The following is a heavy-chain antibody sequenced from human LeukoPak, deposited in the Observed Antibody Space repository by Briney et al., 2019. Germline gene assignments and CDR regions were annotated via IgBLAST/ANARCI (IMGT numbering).Heavy chain of an antibody. CDR1: GFTLSSHA. CDR2: INDNGYST. V-gene: IGHV3-23*01. CDR3: ATRIVPVSYGMDV. D-gene: IGHD1-26*01. J-gene: IGHJ6*02. Sequence: GGSLRLSCAASGFTLSSHAMTWVRQAPGKGLELVSIINDNGYSTYCADSVKGRFTVSRDNTKNTLYLLMNSLRAEDTAVYYCATRIVPVSYGMDVWGQGTTVTVSS.